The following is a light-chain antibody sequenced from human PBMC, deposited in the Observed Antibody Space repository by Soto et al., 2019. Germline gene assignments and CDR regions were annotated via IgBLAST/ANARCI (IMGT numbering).Light chain of an antibody. Sequence: ELLLTPSPGTLSLSPGERATLSCRASQSVSSSYLAWYQQKPGQATRLLIYGASSRATGIPDRFSGSGSGTDFTLTISRLEPEDFAIYYCQQYNSYSWTFGQGTKVDNK. CDR2: GAS. CDR3: QQYNSYSWT. CDR1: QSVSSSY. J-gene: IGKJ1*01. V-gene: IGKV3-20*01.